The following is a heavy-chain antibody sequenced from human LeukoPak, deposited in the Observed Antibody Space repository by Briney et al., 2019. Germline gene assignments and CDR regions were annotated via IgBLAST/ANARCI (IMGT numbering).Heavy chain of an antibody. Sequence: KPSETLSLTCTVSGGSISSYYWSWIRQPPGKGLEWIGYIYYSGSTNYNPSLKSRVTISVDTSKNQFSLKLSSVTAADTAVYYCARDSGYYDFWSGYYNQYYYMDVWGKGTTVTVSS. D-gene: IGHD3-3*01. J-gene: IGHJ6*03. CDR1: GGSISSYY. V-gene: IGHV4-59*01. CDR3: ARDSGYYDFWSGYYNQYYYMDV. CDR2: IYYSGST.